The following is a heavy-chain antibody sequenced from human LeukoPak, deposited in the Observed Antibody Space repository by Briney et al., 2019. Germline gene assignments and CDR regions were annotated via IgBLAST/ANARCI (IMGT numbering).Heavy chain of an antibody. D-gene: IGHD2-15*01. CDR2: ISSSSITI. J-gene: IGHJ4*02. Sequence: GGSLRLSCAASGFTFSSYSLNWVRQAPGKGLEWVSFISSSSITIYYADSVKGRFTISRDNAEKSLYLQMNSLRAEDTALYYCARDRGGSYSAIDYWGRGTLVTVSS. CDR1: GFTFSSYS. V-gene: IGHV3-48*04. CDR3: ARDRGGSYSAIDY.